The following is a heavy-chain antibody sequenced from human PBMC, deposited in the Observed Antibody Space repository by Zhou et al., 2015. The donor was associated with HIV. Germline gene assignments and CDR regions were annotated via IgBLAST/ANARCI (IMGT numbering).Heavy chain of an antibody. Sequence: QVQLVQSGAEVKKPGSSVKVSCKASGGTFSSYAITWVRQAPGQGLEWMGGIIPIFGTANYAQKFQGRVTITADKSTSTAYMELSSLRFDDTAVYYCAREAYCTHTVCPRYYYYGMDVWGQGTTVTVSS. D-gene: IGHD2-8*01. J-gene: IGHJ6*02. CDR2: IIPIFGTA. CDR1: GGTFSSYA. CDR3: AREAYCTHTVCPRYYYYGMDV. V-gene: IGHV1-69*06.